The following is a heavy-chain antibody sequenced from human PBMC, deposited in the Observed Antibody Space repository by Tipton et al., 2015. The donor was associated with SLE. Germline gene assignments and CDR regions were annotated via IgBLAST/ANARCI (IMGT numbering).Heavy chain of an antibody. Sequence: TLSLTCAVYGGSLTDFHWSWIRQSPGKGLEWIGEVNHSGSTNYNPSLMGRVTISVDTSKAQFSLNLKSVTAADTAVYYCARGGDLPLDSWGQGTLVTVSS. J-gene: IGHJ4*02. V-gene: IGHV4-34*01. CDR1: GGSLTDFH. CDR3: ARGGDLPLDS. D-gene: IGHD2-21*01. CDR2: VNHSGST.